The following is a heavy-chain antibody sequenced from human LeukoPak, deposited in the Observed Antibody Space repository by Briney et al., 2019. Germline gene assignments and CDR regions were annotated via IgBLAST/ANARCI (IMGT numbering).Heavy chain of an antibody. CDR1: GFPFSSYA. V-gene: IGHV3-23*01. J-gene: IGHJ1*01. CDR3: AKAYYYDSSAYYSGRLLYFQH. Sequence: GGSLRLSCSASGFPFSSYAMHWVRQAPGKGLEYVSAISDSGGSTYYADSVKGRFTISRDNSKNTLYLQMNSLRAEDTAVYYCAKAYYYDSSAYYSGRLLYFQHWGQGTLVTVSS. CDR2: ISDSGGST. D-gene: IGHD3-22*01.